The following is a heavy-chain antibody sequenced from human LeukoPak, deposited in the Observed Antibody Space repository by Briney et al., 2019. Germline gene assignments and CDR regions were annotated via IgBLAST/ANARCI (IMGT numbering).Heavy chain of an antibody. CDR2: ISAYNGNT. Sequence: ASVKVSCKASGYTFTSYGISWVRQAPGQGLEWMGWISAYNGNTNYAQKFQGRVTMTRDTSISTAYMELSRLRSDDTAVYYCARDSLDNIVVVPAATDYYYYMDVWGKGTTVTVSS. CDR3: ARDSLDNIVVVPAATDYYYYMDV. D-gene: IGHD2-2*01. J-gene: IGHJ6*03. V-gene: IGHV1-18*01. CDR1: GYTFTSYG.